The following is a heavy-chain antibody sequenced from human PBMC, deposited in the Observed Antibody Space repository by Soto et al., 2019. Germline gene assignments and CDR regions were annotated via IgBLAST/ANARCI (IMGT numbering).Heavy chain of an antibody. CDR1: GYSINNSDW. V-gene: IGHV4-59*08. CDR2: IYYTGTS. CDR3: ARLGGYYQAFDN. J-gene: IGHJ4*02. D-gene: IGHD3-3*01. Sequence: SETLSLTCAVTGYSINNSDWWSWVRQPPGKGLEWVGYIYYTGTSKYNPSLKSRVTISVDSSKNQFSLKLDSVTAADTAVYYCARLGGYYQAFDNWGQGTLVTVSS.